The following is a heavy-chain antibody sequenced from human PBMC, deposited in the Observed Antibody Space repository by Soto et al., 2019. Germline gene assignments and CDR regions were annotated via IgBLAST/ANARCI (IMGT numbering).Heavy chain of an antibody. J-gene: IGHJ4*02. Sequence: SETLSLTCAVYGGSFSGYYWTWIRQPPGKGLEWIGEINHRGSTKYNPSLNGRVTISVDTSKNQVSLKLSSVTAADTAVYYCARGADFWSGVPFDSWGQGTPVTVSS. CDR1: GGSFSGYY. CDR3: ARGADFWSGVPFDS. V-gene: IGHV4-34*01. D-gene: IGHD3-3*01. CDR2: INHRGST.